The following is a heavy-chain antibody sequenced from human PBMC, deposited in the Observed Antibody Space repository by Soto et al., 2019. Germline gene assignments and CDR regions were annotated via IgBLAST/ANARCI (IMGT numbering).Heavy chain of an antibody. D-gene: IGHD3-3*01. J-gene: IGHJ6*02. V-gene: IGHV3-48*03. Sequence: EMQLVESGGGLGQPGGSLRLSCAASGFTFSNYEFNWVRQAPGKGLEWVSYISSNGRTLYYADSLTGRFTISRDDASNSLYLQINSLRADDTAVYYCAREGLGRRIIQPYYHDGMDVWGHGTTVIVSS. CDR1: GFTFSNYE. CDR3: AREGLGRRIIQPYYHDGMDV. CDR2: ISSNGRTL.